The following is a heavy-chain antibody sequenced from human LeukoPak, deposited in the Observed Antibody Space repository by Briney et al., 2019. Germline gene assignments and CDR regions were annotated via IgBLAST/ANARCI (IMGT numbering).Heavy chain of an antibody. D-gene: IGHD5-12*01. J-gene: IGHJ5*02. CDR2: IYYSGST. V-gene: IGHV4-59*01. CDR1: GGSISSYY. Sequence: PSETLSLTCTVSGGSISSYYWSWIRQPPGKGLEWIGYIYYSGSTNYNPSLKSRVTISVDTSKNQFSLKLSSVAAADTAVYYCARTDIVATFGWFDPWGQETLVTVSS. CDR3: ARTDIVATFGWFDP.